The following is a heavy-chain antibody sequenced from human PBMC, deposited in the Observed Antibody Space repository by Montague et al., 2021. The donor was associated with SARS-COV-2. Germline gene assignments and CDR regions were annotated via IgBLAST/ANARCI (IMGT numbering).Heavy chain of an antibody. J-gene: IGHJ4*02. D-gene: IGHD6-13*01. V-gene: IGHV3-48*03. Sequence: SLRLSCAASGFTFSSYEMNWVRQAPGKGLEWVSYISSSGSTIYYADSVEGRFTISRDNAKNSLYLQMSSLRAEDTAVYYCARVPSSSWYFEYWGQGTLVTVSS. CDR1: GFTFSSYE. CDR3: ARVPSSSWYFEY. CDR2: ISSSGSTI.